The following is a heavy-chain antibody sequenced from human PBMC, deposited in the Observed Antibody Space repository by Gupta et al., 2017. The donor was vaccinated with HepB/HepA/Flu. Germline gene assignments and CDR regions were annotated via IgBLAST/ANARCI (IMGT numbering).Heavy chain of an antibody. V-gene: IGHV3-11*01. D-gene: IGHD3-3*01. J-gene: IGHJ3*02. CDR1: GFTFRDYF. CDR2: ISDSGYVI. CDR3: ARRNDFWSGYHNFDI. Sequence: QVQLVESGGGLVKPGGSLRLSCEASGFTFRDYFMTWIRQAPGAGLEWLSDISDSGYVIQYADSVRGRCTISRDNDKNSLYLQLTSLRAEDTAVYYCARRNDFWSGYHNFDIWGQGTMVTVSS.